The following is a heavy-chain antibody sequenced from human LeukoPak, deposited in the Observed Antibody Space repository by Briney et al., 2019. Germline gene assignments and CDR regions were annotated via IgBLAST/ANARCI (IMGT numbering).Heavy chain of an antibody. J-gene: IGHJ6*03. CDR3: AREFGTMVRGVNYYYMDV. CDR1: RYTFTSYY. Sequence: ASVKVSCKASRYTFTSYYMHWVRQAPGQGLEWMGIINPSGGSTSYAQKFQGRVTMTRDTSTSTVYMELSSLRSEDTAVYYCAREFGTMVRGVNYYYMDVWGKGTTVTVSS. V-gene: IGHV1-46*01. CDR2: INPSGGST. D-gene: IGHD3-10*01.